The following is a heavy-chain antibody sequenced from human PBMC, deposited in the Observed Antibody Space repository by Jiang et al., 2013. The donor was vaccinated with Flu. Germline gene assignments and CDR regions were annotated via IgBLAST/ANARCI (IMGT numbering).Heavy chain of an antibody. CDR3: GKDSNSPGLAIDS. Sequence: VQLVESGGVVIHPGGSLRLSCTASRFTFDDYAMHWVRQAPGRGLEWVSLISWDGDDTYYADSVKGRFTISRDESKNSLYLQMNSLRTEDSALYYCGKDSNSPGLAIDSWGQGTLVTVSS. D-gene: IGHD3/OR15-3a*01. V-gene: IGHV3-43D*04. CDR2: ISWDGDDT. CDR1: RFTFDDYA. J-gene: IGHJ4*02.